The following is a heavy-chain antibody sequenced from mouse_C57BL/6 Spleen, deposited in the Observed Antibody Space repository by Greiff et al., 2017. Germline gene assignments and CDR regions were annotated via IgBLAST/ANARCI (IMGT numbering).Heavy chain of an antibody. CDR3: TTYYGSSLYYFDY. CDR2: IDPEDGDT. D-gene: IGHD1-1*01. Sequence: VQLQQSGAELVRPGASVKLSCTASGFNIKDDYMHWVKQRPEQGLEWIGWIDPEDGDTEYAPKFQGKATMTADTSSNTAYLQLSSLTSEDTAVYYCTTYYGSSLYYFDYWGQGTTLTVSS. J-gene: IGHJ2*01. CDR1: GFNIKDDY. V-gene: IGHV14-1*01.